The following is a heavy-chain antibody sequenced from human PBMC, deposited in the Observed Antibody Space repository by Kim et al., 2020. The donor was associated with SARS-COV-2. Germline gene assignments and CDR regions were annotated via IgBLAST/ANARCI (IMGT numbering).Heavy chain of an antibody. J-gene: IGHJ5*02. V-gene: IGHV4-59*13. CDR1: GGSISSYY. CDR3: ARDLGGSSGYYNWFDP. D-gene: IGHD3-22*01. CDR2: IYYSGST. Sequence: SETLSLTCTVSGGSISSYYWSWIRQPPGKGLEWIGYIYYSGSTNYNPSLKSRVTISVDTSKNQFSLKLSSVTAADTAVYYCARDLGGSSGYYNWFDPWGQGTLVTVSS.